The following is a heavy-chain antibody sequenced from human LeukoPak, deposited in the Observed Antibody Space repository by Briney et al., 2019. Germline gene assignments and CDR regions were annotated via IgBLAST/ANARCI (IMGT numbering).Heavy chain of an antibody. CDR2: FSRSGETT. Sequence: GGSLRLSCAASGFTVSNYDMHWMRQAPGKGLEWLSYFSRSGETTLYADSVQGRFTISRDSAKNSLYLQMNSLRAEDTAVYYCAKGTDMITFGGVIVPFDYWGQGTLVTVSS. CDR3: AKGTDMITFGGVIVPFDY. V-gene: IGHV3-48*01. CDR1: GFTVSNYD. J-gene: IGHJ4*02. D-gene: IGHD3-16*02.